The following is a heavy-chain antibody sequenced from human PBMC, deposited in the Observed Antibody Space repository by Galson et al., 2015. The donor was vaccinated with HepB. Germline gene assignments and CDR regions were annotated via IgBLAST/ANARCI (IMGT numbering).Heavy chain of an antibody. D-gene: IGHD5-12*01. CDR3: AKGYRYSGYDSVYYYGMDV. CDR1: GFTFSSYA. CDR2: ISASGINT. Sequence: SLRLSCAASGFTFSSYAMSWVRQAPGKGLEWVSSISASGINTYYADSVKGRFTISRDRSKNTLHLQMTSLRAEDTAEYHCAKGYRYSGYDSVYYYGMDVWGQGTTVTVSS. J-gene: IGHJ6*02. V-gene: IGHV3-23*01.